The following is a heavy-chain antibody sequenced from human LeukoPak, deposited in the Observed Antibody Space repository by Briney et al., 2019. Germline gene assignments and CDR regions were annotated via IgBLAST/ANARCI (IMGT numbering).Heavy chain of an antibody. Sequence: GGSLRLSCAASGFTVSSNYMSWVRQAPGKGLEWVSVIYSGGSTYYADSVKGRFTISRDNSKNTLYLQMNSLRAEDTAVYYCAKSYSGSSLDYFDYWGQGTLVTVSS. CDR2: IYSGGST. V-gene: IGHV3-53*01. D-gene: IGHD1-26*01. CDR3: AKSYSGSSLDYFDY. J-gene: IGHJ4*02. CDR1: GFTVSSNY.